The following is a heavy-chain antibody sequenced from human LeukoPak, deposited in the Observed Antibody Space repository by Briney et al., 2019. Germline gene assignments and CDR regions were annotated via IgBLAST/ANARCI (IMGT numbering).Heavy chain of an antibody. CDR2: IYYSGST. J-gene: IGHJ4*02. CDR1: GGAISTPGYY. Sequence: SQTLSLTGTVSGGAISTPGYYWSWIRQHPEKGLEWIGYIYYSGSTYYNPSLRSRVTISVDTSKNQFSLKLSSVTAADTAVYYCANGGAYCGADCYLPAFDYWGQGTLVTVSS. D-gene: IGHD2-21*02. CDR3: ANGGAYCGADCYLPAFDY. V-gene: IGHV4-31*03.